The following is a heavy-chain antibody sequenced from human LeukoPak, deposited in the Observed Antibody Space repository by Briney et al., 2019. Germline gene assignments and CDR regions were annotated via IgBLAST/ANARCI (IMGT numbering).Heavy chain of an antibody. D-gene: IGHD6-13*01. CDR3: ARVTAPGTGRDYFDF. CDR2: TYYRSKWYN. CDR1: GDSVSSNSAT. V-gene: IGHV6-1*01. J-gene: IGHJ4*02. Sequence: SQTLSLTCDISGDSVSSNSATWNWIRQSPSRGLEWLGRTYYRSKWYNDYALSVNSRIMISPDTSKNQFSLHLNSVTPDDTAVYFCARVTAPGTGRDYFDFRGQGTLVTVSS.